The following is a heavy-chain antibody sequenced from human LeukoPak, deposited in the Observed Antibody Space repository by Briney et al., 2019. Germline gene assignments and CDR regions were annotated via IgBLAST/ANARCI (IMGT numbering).Heavy chain of an antibody. CDR2: INHDGSST. CDR1: GFTFTTFW. Sequence: GGSLRLSCATSGFTFTTFWMHWVRQAPGKGLVWVSRINHDGSSTNYADSVKGRFTISRDNAKNTLYLQMNSLRAEDTAVYYCANLGDDYVWGSYRSLDYWGQGTLVTVSS. V-gene: IGHV3-74*01. D-gene: IGHD3-16*02. J-gene: IGHJ4*02. CDR3: ANLGDDYVWGSYRSLDY.